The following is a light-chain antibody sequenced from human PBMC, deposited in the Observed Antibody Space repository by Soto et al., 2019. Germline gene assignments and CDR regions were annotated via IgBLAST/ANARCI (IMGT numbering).Light chain of an antibody. CDR2: DAS. Sequence: ELLLRQSADTLSLSPGEPPTPSCRASQSVSSYLAWYQQKPGQAPRLLIYDASNRATGIPARFSGSGSGTDFTLTISSLEPEDFAVYYCQQRSNWPRTFGQGTKVDI. J-gene: IGKJ1*01. CDR1: QSVSSY. V-gene: IGKV3-11*01. CDR3: QQRSNWPRT.